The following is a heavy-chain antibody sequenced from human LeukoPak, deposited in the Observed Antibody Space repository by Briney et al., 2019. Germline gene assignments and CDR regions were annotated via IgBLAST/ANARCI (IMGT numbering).Heavy chain of an antibody. CDR3: ARVLYCIGGSCYGRSGYSVYYFGY. J-gene: IGHJ4*02. D-gene: IGHD2-15*01. CDR1: GYTFTSYD. CDR2: MNPNSGNT. V-gene: IGHV1-8*01. Sequence: ASVKVSCKASGYTFTSYDINWVRQATGQGLEWMGWMNPNSGNTGYAQKFQGRVTMTRNTSISTAYMELSSLRSEDTAVYYCARVLYCIGGSCYGRSGYSVYYFGYWGQGTLVTVSS.